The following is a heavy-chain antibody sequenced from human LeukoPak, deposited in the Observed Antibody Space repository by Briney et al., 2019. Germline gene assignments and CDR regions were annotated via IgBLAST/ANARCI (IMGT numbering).Heavy chain of an antibody. D-gene: IGHD3-22*01. Sequence: GGSLRLSCAASGFTFSSYDMHWVRQTTGKGLEWVSAIGTAGDTYYPGSVKGRFTISRENAKNSLYLQMNSLRAGDTAVYYCARARSGTYYYDSSGSFDYWGQGTLVTVSS. CDR1: GFTFSSYD. CDR3: ARARSGTYYYDSSGSFDY. CDR2: IGTAGDT. J-gene: IGHJ4*02. V-gene: IGHV3-13*01.